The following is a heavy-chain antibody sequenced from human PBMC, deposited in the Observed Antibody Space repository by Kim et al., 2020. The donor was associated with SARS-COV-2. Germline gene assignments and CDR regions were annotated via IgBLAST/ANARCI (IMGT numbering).Heavy chain of an antibody. CDR3: ARVPNYYDSSGSPNWFDP. V-gene: IGHV4-34*01. J-gene: IGHJ5*02. Sequence: SETLSLTCAVYGGSFSGYYWSWIRQPPGKGLEWIGEINHSGSTNYNPSLKSRVTISVDTSKNQFSLKLSSVTAADTAVYYCARVPNYYDSSGSPNWFDPWGQGTLVTVSS. CDR1: GGSFSGYY. D-gene: IGHD3-22*01. CDR2: INHSGST.